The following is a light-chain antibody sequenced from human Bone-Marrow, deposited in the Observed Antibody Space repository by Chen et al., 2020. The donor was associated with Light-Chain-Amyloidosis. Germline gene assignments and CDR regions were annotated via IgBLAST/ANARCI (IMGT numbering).Light chain of an antibody. CDR1: QGISSY. CDR2: AAS. V-gene: IGKV1-8*01. J-gene: IGKJ2*01. CDR3: QQYYSYPYP. Sequence: AIRMTQSPSSLSASTGDRVTITCRASQGISSYLAWYQQKPGKAPKLLIYAASTLQSGVPSRFSGSVSGTDFTLTISCLQSKDFATYYCQQYYSYPYPFGQGTKLEIK.